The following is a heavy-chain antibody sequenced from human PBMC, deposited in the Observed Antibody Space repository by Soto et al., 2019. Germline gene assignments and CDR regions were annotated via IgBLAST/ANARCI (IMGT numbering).Heavy chain of an antibody. D-gene: IGHD3-10*01. Sequence: QVQLQQWGAGLLKPSETLSLTCAVYGGSFSGYYWSWIRQPPGKGLEWIGEINHSGSTNYNPSLKSRVTISVDTSKPEFSLKLSSVTAADTAVYYCARCFGYVLTDTRGFDYWGQGTLVTVSS. CDR1: GGSFSGYY. J-gene: IGHJ4*02. CDR2: INHSGST. CDR3: ARCFGYVLTDTRGFDY. V-gene: IGHV4-34*01.